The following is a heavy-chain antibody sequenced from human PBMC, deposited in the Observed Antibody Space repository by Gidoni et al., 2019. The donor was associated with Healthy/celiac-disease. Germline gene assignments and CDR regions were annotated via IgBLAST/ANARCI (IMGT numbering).Heavy chain of an antibody. CDR1: GGSISSSSSY. D-gene: IGHD3-22*01. CDR3: ARHTDYYDSSGYHEPFDY. Sequence: QLQLQESGPGLVKPSETLSLTCTVSGGSISSSSSYWGWIRQPPGKGLEWIGSIYYSGSTYYNPSLKSRVTISVDTSKNQFSLKLSSVTAADTAVYYCARHTDYYDSSGYHEPFDYWGQGTLVTVSS. V-gene: IGHV4-39*01. CDR2: IYYSGST. J-gene: IGHJ4*02.